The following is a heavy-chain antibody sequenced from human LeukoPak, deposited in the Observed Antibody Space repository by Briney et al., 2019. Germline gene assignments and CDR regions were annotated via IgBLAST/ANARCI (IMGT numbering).Heavy chain of an antibody. Sequence: GASVKVSCKASGYTLTTYGISWVRQAPGQGLEWMGWISAYNGNTNYAQKLQGRVTMTTDTSTSTAYMELRSLRSDDTAVYYCAREGLSAGDDAFDIWGQGTMVTVSS. CDR1: GYTLTTYG. CDR2: ISAYNGNT. CDR3: AREGLSAGDDAFDI. D-gene: IGHD1-1*01. V-gene: IGHV1-18*01. J-gene: IGHJ3*02.